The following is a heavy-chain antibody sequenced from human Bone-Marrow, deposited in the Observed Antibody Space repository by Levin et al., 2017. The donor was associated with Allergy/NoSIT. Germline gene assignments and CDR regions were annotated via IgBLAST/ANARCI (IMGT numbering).Heavy chain of an antibody. V-gene: IGHV1-69-2*01. CDR2: VDPEDGET. CDR1: GYTFTDYY. J-gene: IGHJ4*02. Sequence: ASVKVSCKVSGYTFTDYYMHWVQQAPGKGLEWMGLVDPEDGETIYAEKFQGRVTITADTSTDTAYMELSSLRSEDTAVYYCATLYSSSWYYFDYWGQGTLVTVSS. D-gene: IGHD6-13*01. CDR3: ATLYSSSWYYFDY.